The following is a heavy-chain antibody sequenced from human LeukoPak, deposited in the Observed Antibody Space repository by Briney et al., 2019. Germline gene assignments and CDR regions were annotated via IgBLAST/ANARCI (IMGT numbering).Heavy chain of an antibody. CDR2: ISWNSGST. D-gene: IGHD1-7*01. Sequence: GGSLRLSCAASGFTFNDYAMHWVRQAPGKGLEWVSGISWNSGSTAYAGSVKGRFTISRDNAKNSLYLQMNSLRAEDTAVYYCARMNYISTGWGAPFDYWGQGTLVTASS. CDR1: GFTFNDYA. J-gene: IGHJ4*02. CDR3: ARMNYISTGWGAPFDY. V-gene: IGHV3-9*01.